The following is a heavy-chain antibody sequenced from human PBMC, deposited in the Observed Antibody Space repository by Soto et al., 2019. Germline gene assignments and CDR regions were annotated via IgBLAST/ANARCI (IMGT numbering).Heavy chain of an antibody. J-gene: IGHJ6*02. CDR2: ICWDDDK. Sequence: QITLKESGPTLVKPTQTLTLTCTFSGFSLSTSGVGVAWIRQPPGKALEWLARICWDDDKRYRPSLESRLTIXXXPXXNPVVLTMPTLDSVDTATYYCAYLPCSGGSCYWFSFSGMDVWGQGTTVTVSS. D-gene: IGHD2-15*01. CDR1: GFSLSTSGVG. V-gene: IGHV2-5*02. CDR3: AYLPCSGGSCYWFSFSGMDV.